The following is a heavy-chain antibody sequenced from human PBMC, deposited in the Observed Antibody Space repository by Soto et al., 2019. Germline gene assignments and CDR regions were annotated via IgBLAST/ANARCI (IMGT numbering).Heavy chain of an antibody. J-gene: IGHJ4*02. CDR1: GFSLSTSGVG. CDR2: IYWDDDK. CDR3: AHSHCYGDLFSEHYFDY. Sequence: QITLKESGPTLVKPTQTLTLTCTFSGFSLSTSGVGVGWIRQPPGKALEWLALIYWDDDKRYSPSLKSRLTITKDTSKNQVVLTMTNMDPVDTATYYCAHSHCYGDLFSEHYFDYWGQGTLVTVSS. V-gene: IGHV2-5*02. D-gene: IGHD4-17*01.